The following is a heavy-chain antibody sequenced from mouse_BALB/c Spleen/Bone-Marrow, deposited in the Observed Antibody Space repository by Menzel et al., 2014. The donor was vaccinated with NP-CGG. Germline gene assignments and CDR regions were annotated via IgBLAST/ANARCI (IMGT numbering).Heavy chain of an antibody. CDR2: IYPGDGET. CDR3: AKVTTGFAY. CDR1: GYAFSSYW. Sequence: VQLQQSGAELVRPGSSVKIPCKASGYAFSSYWMTWVKQRPGQGLEWIGQIYPGDGETNYNGKFKGKATLTADKSSSTAYMQLSGLTSEDSAVYFCAKVTTGFAYWGQGTLVTVSA. J-gene: IGHJ3*01. D-gene: IGHD2-2*01. V-gene: IGHV1-80*01.